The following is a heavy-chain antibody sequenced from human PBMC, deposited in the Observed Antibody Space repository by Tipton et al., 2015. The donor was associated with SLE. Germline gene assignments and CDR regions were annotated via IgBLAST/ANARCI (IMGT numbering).Heavy chain of an antibody. V-gene: IGHV3-21*01. Sequence: SLRLSCAASGFTFSSYSMNWVRQAPGKGLEWVSSISSSSSYIYYADSVKGRFTISRDNAKNSLYLQMNSLRAEDTAVYFCAKDLLPANYYYYMDVWGKGTTVTVSS. D-gene: IGHD1-26*01. CDR1: GFTFSSYS. CDR3: AKDLLPANYYYYMDV. CDR2: ISSSSSYI. J-gene: IGHJ6*03.